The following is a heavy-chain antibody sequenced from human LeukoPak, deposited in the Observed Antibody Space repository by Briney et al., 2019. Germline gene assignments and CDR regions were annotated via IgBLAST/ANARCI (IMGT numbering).Heavy chain of an antibody. J-gene: IGHJ6*03. CDR2: IYPGDSDT. D-gene: IGHD2-21*02. Sequence: GESLKISCKASGYTFTSYWITWVRQMPGKGLEWMGIIYPGDSDTRYSPSFQGQVTISADKSISTAYLQWSSLKASDTAMYYCARRSTAYCGGDCYSGARYYYYMDVWGKGTTVTVSS. CDR1: GYTFTSYW. V-gene: IGHV5-51*01. CDR3: ARRSTAYCGGDCYSGARYYYYMDV.